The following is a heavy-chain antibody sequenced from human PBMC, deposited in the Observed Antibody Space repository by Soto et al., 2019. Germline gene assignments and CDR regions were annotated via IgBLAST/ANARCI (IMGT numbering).Heavy chain of an antibody. CDR3: EAPPRY. D-gene: IGHD6-6*01. CDR1: GGSISSYY. CDR2: IYDSGST. J-gene: IGHJ4*02. V-gene: IGHV4-59*01. Sequence: SETLSLTCTVSGGSISSYYWSWIRQPPGKGLEWIGYIYDSGSTNYNPSLKSRVTISVDTSKNQFSLKLTSVTAADTAVYYCEAPPRYWGQGTRVTVSS.